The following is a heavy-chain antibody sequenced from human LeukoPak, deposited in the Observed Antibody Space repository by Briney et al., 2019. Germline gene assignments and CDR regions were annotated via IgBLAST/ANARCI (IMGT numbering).Heavy chain of an antibody. CDR2: LIPIFGTA. D-gene: IGHD2-2*01. Sequence: GASVKVSCKASRGTFSTYAISWVRQAPGQGLEWMGGLIPIFGTANYAQKFQGRVTITADESTSTAYMELSSLRSEDTAVYYCARDTRHRYCSSTICYRGWLDPWSQGTLVTVSS. J-gene: IGHJ5*02. V-gene: IGHV1-69*13. CDR3: ARDTRHRYCSSTICYRGWLDP. CDR1: RGTFSTYA.